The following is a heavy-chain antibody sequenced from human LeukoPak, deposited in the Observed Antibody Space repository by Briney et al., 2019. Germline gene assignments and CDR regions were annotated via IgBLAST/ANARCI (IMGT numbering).Heavy chain of an antibody. J-gene: IGHJ4*02. Sequence: GGSLRLSCAASGFTFSSYSMNWVRQAPGKGLELVSSISSSSSYIYYADSVKGRFTISRDNAKNSLYLQMNSLRAEDTAVYYCVRDWRGGYGDPEYYFGYWGQGTLVTVSS. CDR2: ISSSSSYI. CDR1: GFTFSSYS. D-gene: IGHD4-17*01. V-gene: IGHV3-21*01. CDR3: VRDWRGGYGDPEYYFGY.